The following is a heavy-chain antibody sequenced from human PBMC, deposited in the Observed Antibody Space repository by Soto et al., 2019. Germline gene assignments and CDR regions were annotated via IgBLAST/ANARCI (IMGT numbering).Heavy chain of an antibody. Sequence: PGGSLRLSCAASGFTFSSYAMHWVRQAPGKGLERVAVISYDGSNKYYADSVKGRFTISRDNSKNTLYLQMNSLRAEDTPVYYCARADSSSWYSPGYYGMDVRGQGTTVTVSS. CDR3: ARADSSSWYSPGYYGMDV. D-gene: IGHD6-13*01. V-gene: IGHV3-30-3*01. CDR2: ISYDGSNK. J-gene: IGHJ6*02. CDR1: GFTFSSYA.